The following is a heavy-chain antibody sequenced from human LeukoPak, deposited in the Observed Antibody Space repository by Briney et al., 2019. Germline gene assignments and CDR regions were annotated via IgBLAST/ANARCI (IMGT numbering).Heavy chain of an antibody. D-gene: IGHD3-3*01. V-gene: IGHV4-59*01. CDR2: IYYSGST. Sequence: SETLSLTCTVSGGSISSYYWSWIRQPPGKGLEWIGYIYYSGSTNYNPSLKSRVTTSVDTSKNQFSLKLSSVTAADTAVYYCARGYYDFWSGYQGGFAFDIWGQGTMVTVSS. CDR3: ARGYYDFWSGYQGGFAFDI. CDR1: GGSISSYY. J-gene: IGHJ3*02.